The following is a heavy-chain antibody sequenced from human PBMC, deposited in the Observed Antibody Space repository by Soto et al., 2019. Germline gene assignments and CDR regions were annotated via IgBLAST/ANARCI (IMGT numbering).Heavy chain of an antibody. CDR1: GFTFSFYA. CDR3: ARQAKIGDRSQFYFDS. D-gene: IGHD3-16*01. CDR2: ISYNGRNK. V-gene: IGHV3-30*04. J-gene: IGHJ4*02. Sequence: QVQLVESGGDVVQPGRSLRLSCAASGFTFSFYAMHWVRQAPGKGLEWVAVISYNGRNKHYVDSVKGRFTISRDNSQNTLYLPMDSLRPDDTAVYYCARQAKIGDRSQFYFDSWGQGTLVTVSS.